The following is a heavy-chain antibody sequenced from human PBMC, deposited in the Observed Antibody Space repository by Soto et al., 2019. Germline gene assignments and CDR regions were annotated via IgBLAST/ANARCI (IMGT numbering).Heavy chain of an antibody. Sequence: QVQLQESGPGLVKPSQTLSLTCTVSGCSISSGGYYWSWIRQQPGKGLEWIGYIYYSGSTYYNPYLTSRVTISVDTSKNQFSRKLSSVTASDTAVYYCARDHYGSGPFDPWGPGTLVTVSS. CDR3: ARDHYGSGPFDP. CDR2: IYYSGST. J-gene: IGHJ5*02. D-gene: IGHD3-10*01. V-gene: IGHV4-31*03. CDR1: GCSISSGGYY.